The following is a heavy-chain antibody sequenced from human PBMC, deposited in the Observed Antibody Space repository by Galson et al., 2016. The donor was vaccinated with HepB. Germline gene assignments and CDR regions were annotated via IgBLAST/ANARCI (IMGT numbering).Heavy chain of an antibody. J-gene: IGHJ4*02. CDR2: FYSSENT. V-gene: IGHV4-61*01. D-gene: IGHD3-10*01. CDR1: GGSVSSGSYF. Sequence: SETLSLTCTVSGGSVSSGSYFWSWIRQPPGKGLEWIGYFYSSENTNYNPPLRSRVAISGDTSRNQFSLKLTSVTAADTAVYYCARDQHGSFFAYWGQGTLVTVSS. CDR3: ARDQHGSFFAY.